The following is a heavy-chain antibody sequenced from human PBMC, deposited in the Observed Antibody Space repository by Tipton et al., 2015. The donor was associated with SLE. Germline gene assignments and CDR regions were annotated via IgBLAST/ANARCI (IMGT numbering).Heavy chain of an antibody. Sequence: TLSLTCTVSGGSISSPYWSWIRQPPGKGLEWIGYIYYSGSTNYNPSLKSRVTISVDTSKNQFSLTLSSVTAADTAVYYCAKGADLGWCDPGGQGTLVTVSS. CDR3: AKGADLGWCDP. D-gene: IGHD2-21*02. J-gene: IGHJ5*02. CDR2: IYYSGST. V-gene: IGHV4-59*08. CDR1: GGSISSPY.